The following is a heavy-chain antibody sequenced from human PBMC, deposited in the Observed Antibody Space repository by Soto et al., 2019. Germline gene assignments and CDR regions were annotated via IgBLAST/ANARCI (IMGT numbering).Heavy chain of an antibody. Sequence: SETLSLTCSGSGGSISSGSYYGGWIRQPPGKGLEWIGSIYYSGSTYYNPSLKSRVTISVDTSKNQFSLKLSSVTAADTALYYCARHPDGAFDIWGQGTIVT. CDR3: ARHPDGAFDI. CDR2: IYYSGST. J-gene: IGHJ3*02. CDR1: GGSISSGSYY. V-gene: IGHV4-39*01.